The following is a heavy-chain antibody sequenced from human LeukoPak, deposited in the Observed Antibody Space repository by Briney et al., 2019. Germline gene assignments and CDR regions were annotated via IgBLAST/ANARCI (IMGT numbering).Heavy chain of an antibody. J-gene: IGHJ4*02. D-gene: IGHD3-10*01. V-gene: IGHV4-61*08. CDR2: IYYSGST. Sequence: SETLSLTCTVSGASVSSGGYYWGWIRQPPGKGLEWIGYIYYSGSTNYNPSLKSRVTISVDTSKNQFSLKVNSVTAADTAIYYCARRGGSGRSFDYWGQGTLVTVSS. CDR1: GASVSSGGYY. CDR3: ARRGGSGRSFDY.